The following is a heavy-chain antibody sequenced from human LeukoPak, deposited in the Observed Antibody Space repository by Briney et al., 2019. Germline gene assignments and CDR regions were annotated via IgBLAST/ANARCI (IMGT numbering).Heavy chain of an antibody. CDR2: ISGSGGNT. V-gene: IGHV3-23*01. CDR1: GFAFGGFA. J-gene: IGHJ4*02. Sequence: PGGSLRLSCSASGFAFGGFAMGWVRQAPGKGLEWVSSISGSGGNTYYADSVEGRFTVSRDNSKNTLYLQMNSLRAEDTALYYCARGRGGDYVPSRFDYWGQGTLVTVSS. D-gene: IGHD4-17*01. CDR3: ARGRGGDYVPSRFDY.